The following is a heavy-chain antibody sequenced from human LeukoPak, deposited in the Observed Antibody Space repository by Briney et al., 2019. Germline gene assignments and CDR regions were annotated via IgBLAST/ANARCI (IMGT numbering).Heavy chain of an antibody. CDR1: GFAFSRYE. V-gene: IGHV3-48*03. Sequence: GGSLRLSCAASGFAFSRYEMIWVRQAPGKGLECVSYIRSSGSTIYYADSVKGRFTISRDNARNSLYLQMNRLRAEDTAVYYCAQDSHRIVGATFRIYYFDYWGQGTLVTVSS. J-gene: IGHJ4*02. D-gene: IGHD1-26*01. CDR3: AQDSHRIVGATFRIYYFDY. CDR2: IRSSGSTI.